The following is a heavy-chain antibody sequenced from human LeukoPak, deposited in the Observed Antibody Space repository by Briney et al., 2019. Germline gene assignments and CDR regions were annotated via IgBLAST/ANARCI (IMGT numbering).Heavy chain of an antibody. V-gene: IGHV1-18*01. CDR2: ISAYNGNT. CDR1: GYTFTSYG. J-gene: IGHJ5*02. CDR3: ARGRGAIQLWLDWFDP. D-gene: IGHD5-18*01. Sequence: GASVKVSCKASGYTFTSYGISWVRQAPGQGLEWMGWISAYNGNTNYAQKLQGRVTMTTDTSTSTAYMELRSLRSDDTAVYYCARGRGAIQLWLDWFDPWGQGTLVTVSS.